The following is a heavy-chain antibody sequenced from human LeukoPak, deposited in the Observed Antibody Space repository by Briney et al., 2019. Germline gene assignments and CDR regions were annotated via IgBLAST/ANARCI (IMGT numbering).Heavy chain of an antibody. V-gene: IGHV3-23*01. J-gene: IGHJ4*02. CDR2: ISGSGGST. CDR1: GFTFSSYA. D-gene: IGHD6-19*01. CDR3: AKDIASSIAVAGEIDY. Sequence: GGSLRLSCAASGFTFSSYAMSWVRQAPGKGLEWVSAISGSGGSTYYADSVKGRFTISRDNSKNTLYLQMNSLRAEDTAVYYCAKDIASSIAVAGEIDYWGQGTLVTVSS.